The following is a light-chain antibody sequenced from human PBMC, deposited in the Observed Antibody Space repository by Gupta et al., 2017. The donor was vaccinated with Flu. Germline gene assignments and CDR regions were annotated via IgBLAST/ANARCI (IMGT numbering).Light chain of an antibody. CDR3: QHQGCTPWT. CDR1: QSINIW. CDR2: KAS. V-gene: IGKV1-5*03. Sequence: PSTLSASVGDRVTITCRASQSINIWLAWFQKKPGKAPKPLIYKASKLESGVPSRFSGSGAGTEFSLTISRLQPDDFATYYCQHQGCTPWTFGQGTKVEIK. J-gene: IGKJ1*01.